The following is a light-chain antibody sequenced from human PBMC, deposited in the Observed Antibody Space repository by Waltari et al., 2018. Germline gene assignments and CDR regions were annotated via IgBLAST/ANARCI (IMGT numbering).Light chain of an antibody. V-gene: IGLV1-40*01. CDR3: QSYDSSLSGVV. J-gene: IGLJ2*01. Sequence: QSVLTQPPSLSGAPGQRVTIPCPGRSSNIGAGSDVHWYQQLPGTAPKLLIYGNSNRPSGVPDRFSGSKSGTSASLAITGLQAEDEADYYCQSYDSSLSGVVFGGGTKLTVL. CDR2: GNS. CDR1: SSNIGAGSD.